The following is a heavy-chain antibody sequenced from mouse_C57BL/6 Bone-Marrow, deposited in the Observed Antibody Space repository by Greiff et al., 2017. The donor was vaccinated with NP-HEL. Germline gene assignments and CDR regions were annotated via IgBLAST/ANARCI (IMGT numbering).Heavy chain of an antibody. CDR3: AYYYGSRYWYFDV. Sequence: VHVKQSGAELVKPGASVKLSCTASGFNIKDYYMHWVKQRIEQGLEWIGRIDPEDGETKYAPKFQGKATITADTSSNTAYLQLSSLTSEDTAVYYCAYYYGSRYWYFDVWGTGTTVTVSS. CDR2: IDPEDGET. CDR1: GFNIKDYY. V-gene: IGHV14-2*01. D-gene: IGHD1-1*01. J-gene: IGHJ1*03.